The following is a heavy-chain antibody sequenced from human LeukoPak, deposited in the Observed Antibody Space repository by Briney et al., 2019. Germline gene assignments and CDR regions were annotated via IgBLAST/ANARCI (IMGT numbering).Heavy chain of an antibody. D-gene: IGHD6-19*01. CDR2: ISSSSSYI. CDR3: ARDRAVADFDY. J-gene: IGHJ4*02. V-gene: IGHV3-21*01. Sequence: GGSLRLSCAASGFTFSSYSMNWVRQAPGKGLEWVSSISSSSSYIYYADSVKGRFTISRDNAKNSLYPQMNSLRAEDTAVYYCARDRAVADFDYWGQGTLVTVSS. CDR1: GFTFSSYS.